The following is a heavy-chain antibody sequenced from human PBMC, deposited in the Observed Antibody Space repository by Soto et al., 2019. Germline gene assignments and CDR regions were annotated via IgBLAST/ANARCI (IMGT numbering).Heavy chain of an antibody. CDR1: GYSFTSYW. CDR2: IYPGDSDT. D-gene: IGHD2-15*01. V-gene: IGHV5-51*01. Sequence: PGESLKISCKGSGYSFTSYWIGWVRQMPWKGLEWMGIIYPGDSDTRYSPSFQGQVTISADKSISTAYLQWSSLKASDTAMYYCARTSPGGKYYYGMDVWGQGTTVTVSS. CDR3: ARTSPGGKYYYGMDV. J-gene: IGHJ6*02.